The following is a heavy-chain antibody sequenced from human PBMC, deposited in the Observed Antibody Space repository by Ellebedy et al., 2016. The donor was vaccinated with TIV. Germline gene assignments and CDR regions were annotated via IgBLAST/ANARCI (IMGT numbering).Heavy chain of an antibody. J-gene: IGHJ6*02. V-gene: IGHV3-23*01. Sequence: GESLKISCAASGFTFSSYAMCWVRQAPGKGLEWISTISDSGSGTFFADSVKGRFTISRDNSRNTLDLQMNNVRAEDAAVYFCAKNQGSGSPYYYAMDVWGQGTTVIVSS. CDR2: ISDSGSGT. CDR3: AKNQGSGSPYYYAMDV. D-gene: IGHD3-10*01. CDR1: GFTFSSYA.